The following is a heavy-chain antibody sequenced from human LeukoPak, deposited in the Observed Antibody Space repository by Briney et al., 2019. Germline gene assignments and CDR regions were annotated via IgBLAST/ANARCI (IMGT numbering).Heavy chain of an antibody. CDR1: GGSITTVVYY. CDR2: IQHNGDT. V-gene: IGHV4-30-2*01. D-gene: IGHD3-10*01. CDR3: ASPMTFMVRGLHGIDGFNV. J-gene: IGHJ3*01. Sequence: SQTLSLTCTDSGGSITTVVYYWSWIRQPPGACPESIGYIQHNGDTHYNSSLTSRVTISMDRSKNEFSLELNSVTAADTAVYYCASPMTFMVRGLHGIDGFNVWGQGTMVTVSS.